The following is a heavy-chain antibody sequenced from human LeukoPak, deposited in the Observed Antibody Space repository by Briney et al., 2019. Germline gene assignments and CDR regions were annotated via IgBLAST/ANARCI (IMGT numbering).Heavy chain of an antibody. CDR3: ARTQSQSGSYRYYFGY. Sequence: PSETLSLTCTVSGDTVGSAGYYWSWIRPPQGGGLEWIGYIYYIRNTNYNPSLKSRVTMSLDPSKNQFSLKLSSVTAADTAVYYCARTQSQSGSYRYYFGYWGQGTLVTVSS. J-gene: IGHJ4*02. D-gene: IGHD1-26*01. V-gene: IGHV4-61*08. CDR2: IYYIRNT. CDR1: GDTVGSAGYY.